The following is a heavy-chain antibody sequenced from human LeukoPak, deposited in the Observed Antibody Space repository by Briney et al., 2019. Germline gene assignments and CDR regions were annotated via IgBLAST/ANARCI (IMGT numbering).Heavy chain of an antibody. CDR2: ISAYNGNT. D-gene: IGHD1-26*01. V-gene: IGHV1-18*01. CDR1: GYTFTSYG. J-gene: IGHJ3*02. Sequence: ASVKVSCKASGYTFTSYGISWMRQAPGQGLEWMGWISAYNGNTNYAQKLQGRVTMTTDTSTSTAYMELRSLRSDDTAVYYCLTSGSYRRAFDIWGQGTMVTVSS. CDR3: LTSGSYRRAFDI.